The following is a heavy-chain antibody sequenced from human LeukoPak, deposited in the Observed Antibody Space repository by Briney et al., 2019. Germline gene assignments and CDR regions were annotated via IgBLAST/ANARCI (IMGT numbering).Heavy chain of an antibody. J-gene: IGHJ4*02. CDR1: GFTFSSYG. CDR2: ISYDGSNK. D-gene: IGHD2-2*01. V-gene: IGHV3-30*03. CDR3: ASPLRGYCSSTSCYSL. Sequence: GRSLRLSCAASGFTFSSYGMHWVRQAPGKGLERVAVISYDGSNKYYADSVKGRFTISRDNSKNTLYLLMNSLRAEDTAVYYCASPLRGYCSSTSCYSLWGQGTLVTVSS.